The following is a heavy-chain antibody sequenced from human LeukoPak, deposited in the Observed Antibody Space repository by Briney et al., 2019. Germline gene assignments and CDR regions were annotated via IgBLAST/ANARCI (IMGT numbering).Heavy chain of an antibody. J-gene: IGHJ3*02. V-gene: IGHV3-7*01. CDR2: INQDGSQK. CDR3: ARDRPASHSDAFDI. Sequence: PGGSLRLSCAASGFTLSIYWMSWVRQAPGKGLEWVANINQDGSQKYYVDSVKGRVTISRDNAKNSLYLQMNSLRAEDTAVYYCARDRPASHSDAFDIWGQGTMVTVSS. CDR1: GFTLSIYW.